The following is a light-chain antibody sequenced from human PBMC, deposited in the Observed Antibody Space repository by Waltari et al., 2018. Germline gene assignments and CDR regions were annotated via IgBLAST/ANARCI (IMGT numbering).Light chain of an antibody. V-gene: IGKV3-15*01. Sequence: VMTQSPATLSVSPGDRATPSCRASQSISDNLAWYQQKRGQAPRLLIYGASTRATGIPARFTGSGSGTDFTLTISSLQSEDSAVYYCQQYNRWPPITFGQGTRLEI. CDR3: QQYNRWPPIT. CDR2: GAS. CDR1: QSISDN. J-gene: IGKJ5*01.